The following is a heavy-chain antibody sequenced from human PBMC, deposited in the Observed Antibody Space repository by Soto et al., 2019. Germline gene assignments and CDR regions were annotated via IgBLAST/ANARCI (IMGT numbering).Heavy chain of an antibody. CDR2: ISWNSGSM. V-gene: IGHV3-9*01. Sequence: PGGSLRLSCAASGFTFDDYAMHWVRQAPGKGLEWVSTISWNSGSMGYADSVKGRFTISRDNAKNSLYLQMNSLRAEDTALYYCAKDIGYSGYDTGFDFWGQGTLVTVSS. J-gene: IGHJ4*02. CDR3: AKDIGYSGYDTGFDF. D-gene: IGHD5-12*01. CDR1: GFTFDDYA.